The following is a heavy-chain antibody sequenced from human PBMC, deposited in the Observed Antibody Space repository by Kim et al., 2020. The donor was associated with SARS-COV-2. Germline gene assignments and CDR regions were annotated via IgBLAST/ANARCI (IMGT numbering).Heavy chain of an antibody. CDR2: ISSSSSHT. V-gene: IGHV3-11*05. CDR1: GFTFSDYY. D-gene: IGHD6-6*01. J-gene: IGHJ4*02. Sequence: GGSLRLSCAASGFTFSDYYMSWIRQAPGKGLEWVSYISSSSSHTNYADSVKGRFTISRDNAKNSLYLQMNSLRAEDTAVYYCARVFWAARHFDYWGQGTLVTVSS. CDR3: ARVFWAARHFDY.